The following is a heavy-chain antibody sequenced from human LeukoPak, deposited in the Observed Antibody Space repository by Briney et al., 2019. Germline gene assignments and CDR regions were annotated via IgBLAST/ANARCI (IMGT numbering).Heavy chain of an antibody. CDR2: IYYSGST. J-gene: IGHJ4*02. V-gene: IGHV4-39*07. CDR1: GGSISSSSYY. D-gene: IGHD2-2*02. CDR3: ARVFHYCSSTSCYMGHFDY. Sequence: SETLSLTCTVSGGSISSSSYYWGWIRQPPGKGLEWIGSIYYSGSTYYNPSLKSRVTISVDTSKNQFSLKLSSVTAADTAVYYCARVFHYCSSTSCYMGHFDYWGQGTLVTVSS.